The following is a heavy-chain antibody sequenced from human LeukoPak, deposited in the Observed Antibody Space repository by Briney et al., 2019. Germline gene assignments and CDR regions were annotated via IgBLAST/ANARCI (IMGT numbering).Heavy chain of an antibody. CDR1: GYTFTGYY. V-gene: IGHV1-2*02. D-gene: IGHD3-10*01. J-gene: IGHJ4*02. Sequence: ASVKVSCKASGYTFTGYYMHWVRQAPGQGLEWMGWINPNSGGTNYAQKFQGRVTMTRDTSISTAYMELSRLRSDDTAVYYCARIRQYYGSGSYLGYWGQGTLVIVSS. CDR2: INPNSGGT. CDR3: ARIRQYYGSGSYLGY.